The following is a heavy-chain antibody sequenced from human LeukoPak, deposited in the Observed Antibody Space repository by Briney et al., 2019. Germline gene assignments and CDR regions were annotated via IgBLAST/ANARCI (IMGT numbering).Heavy chain of an antibody. CDR2: IIPIFGTA. J-gene: IGHJ6*03. CDR1: GGTFSSYA. D-gene: IGHD1-26*01. V-gene: IGHV1-69*13. CDR3: AKGGEPPPYYYYYYMDV. Sequence: SVKVSCKASGGTFSSYAISWVRQAPGQGLEWMGGIIPIFGTANYAQKFQGRVTITADESTSTAYMELSSLRSDDTAVYYCAKGGEPPPYYYYYYMDVWGKGTTVTVSS.